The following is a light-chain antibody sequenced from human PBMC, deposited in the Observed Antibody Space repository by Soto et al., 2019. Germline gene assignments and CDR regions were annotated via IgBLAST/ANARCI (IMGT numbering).Light chain of an antibody. CDR3: HQYDNWPPEYT. CDR1: QSVSSSY. CDR2: AAS. Sequence: EIVLTQSPGTLSLSPGERATLSCRASQSVSSSYLAWYQQKPGQAPRLLIYAASTRATGSPARFSGSGSGTEFTLTISSLQSEDFAVYYCHQYDNWPPEYTFGQGTKVDIK. V-gene: IGKV3-15*01. J-gene: IGKJ2*01.